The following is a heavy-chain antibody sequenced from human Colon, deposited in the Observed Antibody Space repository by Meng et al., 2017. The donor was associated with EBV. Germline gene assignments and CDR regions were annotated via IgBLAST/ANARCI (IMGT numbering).Heavy chain of an antibody. V-gene: IGHV4-34*01. J-gene: IGHJ4*02. CDR1: GGSFSGYY. D-gene: IGHD4-17*01. Sequence: QQWCAGLLKPSETLSRTCAVSGGSFSGYYWRWIRQAPGKGLEWIGEINHSGSTKFNPSLESRVSISVDTSENQVSLKLTSVTAADTAVYYCARRTTVNLRSFDSWGQGTLVTVSS. CDR2: INHSGST. CDR3: ARRTTVNLRSFDS.